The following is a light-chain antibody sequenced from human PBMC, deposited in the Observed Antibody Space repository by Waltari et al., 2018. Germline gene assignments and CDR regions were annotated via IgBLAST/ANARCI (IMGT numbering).Light chain of an antibody. CDR2: KAA. V-gene: IGKV1-5*03. CDR3: QQYNSYSYT. J-gene: IGKJ2*01. CDR1: QSISSW. Sequence: DIQMTQSPSTLSASVGDRVTITCRASQSISSWLAWYQQKPGKAPKLRSYKAASLESGVPSRFSGSGSGTEFTLTISSLQPDDCATYYCQQYNSYSYTFGQGTKLEIK.